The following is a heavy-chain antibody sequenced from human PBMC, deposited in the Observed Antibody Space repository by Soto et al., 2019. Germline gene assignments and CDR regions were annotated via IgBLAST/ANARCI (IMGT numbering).Heavy chain of an antibody. CDR3: ARAGYCSTTSCSYYGMDV. CDR1: GFTFSSFE. D-gene: IGHD2-2*01. CDR2: ISSSGRAI. Sequence: GGSLRLSCAASGFTFSSFEMNWVRQAPGKGLEWVSYISSSGRAIHYADSVKGRLTISRDNAKYSLYLQMNSLGAEDTAVYYCARAGYCSTTSCSYYGMDVWGQGTTVTVSS. J-gene: IGHJ6*02. V-gene: IGHV3-48*03.